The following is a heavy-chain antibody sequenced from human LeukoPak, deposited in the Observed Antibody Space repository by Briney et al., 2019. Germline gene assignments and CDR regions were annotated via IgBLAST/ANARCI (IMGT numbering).Heavy chain of an antibody. Sequence: ASVKVSCKASGGTFSSYAISWVRQAPGQGLEWMGGIIPIFGTANYAQKFQGRVTITTDESTSTAYMELSSLRSEDTAVYYCARDHFRRSGGSCYSEYFQHWGQGTLVTVSS. CDR2: IIPIFGTA. V-gene: IGHV1-69*05. J-gene: IGHJ1*01. CDR1: GGTFSSYA. D-gene: IGHD2-15*01. CDR3: ARDHFRRSGGSCYSEYFQH.